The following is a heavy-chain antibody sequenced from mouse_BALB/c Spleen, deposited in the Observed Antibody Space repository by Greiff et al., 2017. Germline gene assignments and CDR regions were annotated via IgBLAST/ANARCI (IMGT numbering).Heavy chain of an antibody. CDR1: GFTFSSYA. CDR2: ISSGGST. Sequence: EVNVVESGGGLVKPGGSLKLSCAASGFTFSSYAMSWVRQTPEKRLEWVASISSGGSTYYPDSVKGRFTISRDNARNILYLQMSSLRSEDTAMYYCARGRESPWFAYWGQGTLVTVSA. J-gene: IGHJ3*01. V-gene: IGHV5-6-5*01. CDR3: ARGRESPWFAY.